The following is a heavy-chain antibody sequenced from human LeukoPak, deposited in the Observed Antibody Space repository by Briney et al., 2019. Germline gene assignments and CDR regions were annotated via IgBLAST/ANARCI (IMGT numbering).Heavy chain of an antibody. CDR3: ARGPPSRMP. J-gene: IGHJ5*02. CDR2: MNPNSGDT. D-gene: IGHD2-15*01. Sequence: ASVKVSCKTSGYTFTTYDITWVRQATGQGLEWMGWMNPNSGDTAYAQKFQGRVTMTRNTSISTAYMELSSLRSEDTAVYYCARGPPSRMPWGQGTLVTVSS. CDR1: GYTFTTYD. V-gene: IGHV1-8*01.